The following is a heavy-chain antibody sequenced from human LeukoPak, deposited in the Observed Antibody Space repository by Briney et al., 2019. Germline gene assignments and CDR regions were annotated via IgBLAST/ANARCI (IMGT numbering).Heavy chain of an antibody. CDR1: GFTFSTYG. CDR2: IRYDGSTK. V-gene: IGHV3-30*02. CDR3: AKNRPAVRGDDRP. D-gene: IGHD3-10*01. Sequence: GGSLRLSCAASGFTFSTYGMYWVRQAPGKGLEWVAYIRYDGSTKYYADSVKGRFTISRDNSKNTLYLQMNSLRAEDTAVYYCAKNRPAVRGDDRPWGQGSLVTVSS. J-gene: IGHJ4*02.